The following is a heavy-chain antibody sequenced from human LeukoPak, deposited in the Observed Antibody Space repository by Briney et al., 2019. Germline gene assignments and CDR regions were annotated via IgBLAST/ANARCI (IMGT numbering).Heavy chain of an antibody. V-gene: IGHV1-69*13. CDR2: IIPIFGTA. CDR1: GGTFSSCA. J-gene: IGHJ4*02. D-gene: IGHD3-22*01. CDR3: AEGMDYYDSSGYYSLDY. Sequence: SVKVSCKASGGTFSSCAISWVRQAPGQGLEWMGGIIPIFGTANYAQKFQGRVTITADESTSTAYMELSSLRSEDTAVYYCAEGMDYYDSSGYYSLDYWGQGTLVTVSS.